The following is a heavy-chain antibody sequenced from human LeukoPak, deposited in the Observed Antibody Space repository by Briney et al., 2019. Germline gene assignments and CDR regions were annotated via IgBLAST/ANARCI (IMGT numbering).Heavy chain of an antibody. CDR3: ARGSATGLAY. D-gene: IGHD1-1*01. CDR1: GGSISSSSYY. J-gene: IGHJ4*02. CDR2: ITHSGST. Sequence: SETLFLTCTVSGGSISSSSYYWGWIRQPPGKGLEWIGEITHSGSTKYNPSLKSRVTISVDTSKNQSSLKLSSVTAADTAVYYCARGSATGLAYWGQGTLVTVSS. V-gene: IGHV4-39*07.